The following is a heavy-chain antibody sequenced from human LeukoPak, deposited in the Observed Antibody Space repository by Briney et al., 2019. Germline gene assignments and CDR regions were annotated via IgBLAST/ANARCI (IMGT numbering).Heavy chain of an antibody. D-gene: IGHD2-15*01. V-gene: IGHV1-2*02. CDR2: INPYSGGT. CDR3: ARACSGGGCYSDLSAFDS. Sequence: ASVKVSCKASGYTFTGYYVHWVRQAPGQGLEWMAWINPYSGGTNYTQKFQGRVTMTRDTSISTAYMELTRLTSDDTAVYYCARACSGGGCYSDLSAFDSGAKGQWSPSLQ. CDR1: GYTFTGYY. J-gene: IGHJ3*01.